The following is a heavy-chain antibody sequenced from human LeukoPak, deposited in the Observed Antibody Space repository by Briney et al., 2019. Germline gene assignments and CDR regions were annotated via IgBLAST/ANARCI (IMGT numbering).Heavy chain of an antibody. Sequence: PSETLSLTCTVSGGSISSYYWSWIRQPPGKGLEWIGYIYYSGSTNYNPSLKSRVTISVDTSKNQFSLKLSSVTAADTAVYYCARGQTTVVTPFGYWGQGTLVTVSS. V-gene: IGHV4-59*01. D-gene: IGHD4-23*01. CDR1: GGSISSYY. CDR3: ARGQTTVVTPFGY. J-gene: IGHJ4*02. CDR2: IYYSGST.